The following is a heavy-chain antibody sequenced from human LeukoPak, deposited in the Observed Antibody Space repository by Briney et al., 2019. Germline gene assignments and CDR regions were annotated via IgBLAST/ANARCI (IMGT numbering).Heavy chain of an antibody. CDR3: AKDLGPSIWFGELLSPGYYYYGMDV. Sequence: GGSLRLSCAASGFTFSSYAMSWVRQAPGKGLAWVSAISGSGGSTYYADSVKGRFTISRDNSKNTLYLQMNSLRAEDTAVYYCAKDLGPSIWFGELLSPGYYYYGMDVWGQGATVTVSS. J-gene: IGHJ6*02. V-gene: IGHV3-23*01. D-gene: IGHD3-10*01. CDR2: ISGSGGST. CDR1: GFTFSSYA.